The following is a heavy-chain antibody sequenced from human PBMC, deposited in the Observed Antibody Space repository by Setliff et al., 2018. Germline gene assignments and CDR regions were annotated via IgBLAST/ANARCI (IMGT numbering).Heavy chain of an antibody. J-gene: IGHJ3*02. CDR1: GYTLTNYY. D-gene: IGHD3-3*01. Sequence: ASVKVSCKASGYTLTNYYMHWVRQAPGQGLEWMGIINPSGGLRATMTRDTSTSTVYMEVSSLRSEDTAVYYCARDRYYNSWSGTSITAPHDAFDIWGQGTMVTVSS. V-gene: IGHV1-46*03. CDR2: INPSGG. CDR3: ARDRYYNSWSGTSITAPHDAFDI.